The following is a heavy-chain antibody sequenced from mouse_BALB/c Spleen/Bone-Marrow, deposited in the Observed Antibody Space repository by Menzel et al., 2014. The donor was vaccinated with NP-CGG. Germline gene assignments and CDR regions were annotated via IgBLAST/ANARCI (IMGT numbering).Heavy chain of an antibody. J-gene: IGHJ3*01. Sequence: LQESGAELVKPGASVKLSCKASGYTFTSYYLYWVKQRPGQGLEWIGEVNPNNGGTNFNEKFKSKATLTVDKSSSTAYMQLSSLTSEDSAVYYCTRARPGGFAYWGQGTLVTVSA. CDR2: VNPNNGGT. V-gene: IGHV1S81*02. D-gene: IGHD4-1*01. CDR1: GYTFTSYY. CDR3: TRARPGGFAY.